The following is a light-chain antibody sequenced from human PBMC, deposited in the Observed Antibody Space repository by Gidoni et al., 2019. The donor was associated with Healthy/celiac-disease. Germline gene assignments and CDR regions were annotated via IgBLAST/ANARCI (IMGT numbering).Light chain of an antibody. V-gene: IGKV3-20*01. CDR3: QQYGSSPLT. Sequence: EIVLTQSPGTLSLSPGERATRSCRASQSVSSSYLAWYQQKPGQAPRLLIYGASSSATGIPDRFSGSGSGTDFTLTISRLEPEDFAVYYCQQYGSSPLTFGGGTKVEIK. CDR2: GAS. J-gene: IGKJ4*01. CDR1: QSVSSSY.